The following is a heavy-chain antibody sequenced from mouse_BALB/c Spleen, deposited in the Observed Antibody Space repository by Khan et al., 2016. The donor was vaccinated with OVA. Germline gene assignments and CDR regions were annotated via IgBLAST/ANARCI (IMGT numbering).Heavy chain of an antibody. D-gene: IGHD2-14*01. CDR1: GYTFTSYT. Sequence: VQLKQSGAELARPGASVKMSCKASGYTFTSYTIHWIKKRPGQGLEWIGYINPSNGYTNYNQKFKDKATLTTDKYSTTAYLQLSSLTSDDSAVYNCVRDGAYHRNDGWFAYWGQGTLVTVSA. CDR2: INPSNGYT. J-gene: IGHJ3*01. CDR3: VRDGAYHRNDGWFAY. V-gene: IGHV1-4*01.